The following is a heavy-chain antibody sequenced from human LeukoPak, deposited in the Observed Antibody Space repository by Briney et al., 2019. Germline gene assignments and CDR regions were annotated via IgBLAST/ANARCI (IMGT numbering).Heavy chain of an antibody. CDR1: GFTFSNFA. Sequence: GRSLRLSCAASGFTFSNFAMTWVRQAPGKGLEWVSSIVGSSSTYYADSLKGRFTISRDNAKNSLYLQMNSLRAEDTAVYYCARIGAGSFRDYWGQGTLVTVSS. V-gene: IGHV3-21*01. CDR3: ARIGAGSFRDY. J-gene: IGHJ4*02. CDR2: IVGSSST. D-gene: IGHD6-13*01.